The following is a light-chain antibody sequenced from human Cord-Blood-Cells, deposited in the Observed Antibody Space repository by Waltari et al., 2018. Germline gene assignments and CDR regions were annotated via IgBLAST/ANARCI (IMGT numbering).Light chain of an antibody. Sequence: QSALTQPASVSGSPGQSITISCPGTSSDVGGYNHVSWYQPHPGKAPKLMIYDVSKRPSGVSNRFSGSKSGNTASLTISGLQAEDEADYYCSSYTSSSTWVFGGGTKLTVL. V-gene: IGLV2-14*01. CDR1: SSDVGGYNH. CDR3: SSYTSSSTWV. CDR2: DVS. J-gene: IGLJ3*02.